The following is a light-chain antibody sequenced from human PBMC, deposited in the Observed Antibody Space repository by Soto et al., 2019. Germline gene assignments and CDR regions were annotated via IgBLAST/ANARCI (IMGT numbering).Light chain of an antibody. J-gene: IGKJ1*01. Sequence: DIQMTQSPSSLFASVGDRVTITCRASHNVDNWVAWYQQKPEKAPKSLIYAASSLHSGVPLRFSGSGSGALFTLTINNLQPEDFATYYCQQYESYPRTFGQGTKVEIK. V-gene: IGKV1D-16*01. CDR1: HNVDNW. CDR3: QQYESYPRT. CDR2: AAS.